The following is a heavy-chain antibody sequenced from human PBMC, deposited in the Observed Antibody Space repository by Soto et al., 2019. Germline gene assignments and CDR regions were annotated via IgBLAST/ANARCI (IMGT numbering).Heavy chain of an antibody. Sequence: GGSLRLSCAASGFTFSSYAMSWVRQAPGKGLEWVSAISGSGGSTYYAESVKGRFTISRDNSKNTLYLQMNSLRAEDTAVYYCAKVYGDQYYYYYYGMDVWGQGTTVTVSS. J-gene: IGHJ6*02. D-gene: IGHD4-17*01. CDR1: GFTFSSYA. CDR3: AKVYGDQYYYYYYGMDV. CDR2: ISGSGGST. V-gene: IGHV3-23*01.